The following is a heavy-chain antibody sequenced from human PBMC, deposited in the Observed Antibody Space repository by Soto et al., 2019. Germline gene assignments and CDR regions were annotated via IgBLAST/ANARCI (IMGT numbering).Heavy chain of an antibody. CDR2: INHSETT. J-gene: IGHJ5*02. D-gene: IGHD3-22*01. Sequence: LTLTCAVHGGSFSDYYWSWIRQPPGKGLEWIGEINHSETTNYNPSLKSRVTISVHPSKNQISLKLSSVTAADTAVYYCARGGKYSSRCGNNWFDPWGQGTLVTVSS. V-gene: IGHV4-34*01. CDR1: GGSFSDYY. CDR3: ARGGKYSSRCGNNWFDP.